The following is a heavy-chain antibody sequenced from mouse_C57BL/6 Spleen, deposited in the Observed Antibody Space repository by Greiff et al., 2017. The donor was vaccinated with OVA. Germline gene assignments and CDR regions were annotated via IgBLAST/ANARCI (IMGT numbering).Heavy chain of an antibody. CDR2: FHPYNDDT. CDR3: ARRSDYYGSSYGYFDV. J-gene: IGHJ1*03. V-gene: IGHV1-47*01. CDR1: GYTFTTYP. D-gene: IGHD1-1*01. Sequence: VQLQQSGAELVKPGASVKMSCKASGYTFTTYPIEWMKQNHGKSLEWIGNFHPYNDDTKYNEKFKGKATLTVEKSSSTVYLELSRLTSDDSAVYDCARRSDYYGSSYGYFDVWGTGTTVTVAS.